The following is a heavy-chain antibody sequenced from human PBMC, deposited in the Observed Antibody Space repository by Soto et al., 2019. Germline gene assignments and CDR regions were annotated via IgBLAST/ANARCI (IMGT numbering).Heavy chain of an antibody. D-gene: IGHD6-6*01. V-gene: IGHV4-59*01. Sequence: SETLSLTCTVSGGSISSYYWSWIRQPPGKGLEWIGYIYYSGSTNYSPSLKSRVTISVDTSKNQFSLKLSSVTAADTAVYYCARFSSSRRGEYYYYGMDVWGQGTTVTVSS. CDR1: GGSISSYY. CDR2: IYYSGST. J-gene: IGHJ6*02. CDR3: ARFSSSRRGEYYYYGMDV.